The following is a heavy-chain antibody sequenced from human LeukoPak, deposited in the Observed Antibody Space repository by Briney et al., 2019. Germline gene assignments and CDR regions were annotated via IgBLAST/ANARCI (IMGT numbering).Heavy chain of an antibody. CDR2: IYYSGST. Sequence: PSETLSLTCAVYGGSFSGYYWGWIRQHPGKGLEWIGYIYYSGSTYYNPSLKSRVTISVDTSKNQFSLKLSSVTAADTAVYYCARDRYYDSSGQGFDYWGQGTLVTVSS. CDR3: ARDRYYDSSGQGFDY. CDR1: GGSFSGYY. J-gene: IGHJ4*02. D-gene: IGHD3-22*01. V-gene: IGHV4-31*11.